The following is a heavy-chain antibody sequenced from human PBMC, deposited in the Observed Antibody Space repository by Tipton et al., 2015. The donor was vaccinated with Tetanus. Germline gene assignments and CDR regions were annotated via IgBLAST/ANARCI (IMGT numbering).Heavy chain of an antibody. Sequence: PGLVKPSETLSLTCTVSGGSISSYYWSWIRQPAGKRLEWIGRIYTSESTNYNPSLKSRVTMSVDTSKNHFSLNLRSVTAADTAVYFCARDPGDFASGGTFDIWGQGTMVAVSS. CDR2: IYTSEST. V-gene: IGHV4-4*07. CDR3: ARDPGDFASGGTFDI. J-gene: IGHJ3*02. CDR1: GGSISSYY. D-gene: IGHD4-23*01.